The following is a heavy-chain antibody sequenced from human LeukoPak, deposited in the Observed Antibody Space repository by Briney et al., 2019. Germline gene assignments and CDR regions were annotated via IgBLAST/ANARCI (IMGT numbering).Heavy chain of an antibody. V-gene: IGHV5-51*01. CDR2: IYPGDSDT. J-gene: IGHJ3*02. Sequence: GESLKISCKGSGYSFTSYWIGWVRQMPGKGLEWMGIIYPGDSDTRYSPSFQGQVTISADKSISTAYLQWSSLKASDTAMYYCARRVGYYDSSGYYPYPNDAFDIWGQGTMVTVSS. D-gene: IGHD3-22*01. CDR1: GYSFTSYW. CDR3: ARRVGYYDSSGYYPYPNDAFDI.